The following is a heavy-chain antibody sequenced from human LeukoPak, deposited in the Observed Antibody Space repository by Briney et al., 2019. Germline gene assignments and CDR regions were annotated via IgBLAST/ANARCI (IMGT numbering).Heavy chain of an antibody. D-gene: IGHD4-17*01. Sequence: PGGSLRLSCAASGFAFTNYGMHWVRQAPGKGLEWVAVISFDGSNKYYADSVKGRFTISRDNSKNTVYLQMNSLRAEDTAVYYCARDGQGLRYWGQGALVTVSS. V-gene: IGHV3-30*03. CDR1: GFAFTNYG. J-gene: IGHJ4*02. CDR2: ISFDGSNK. CDR3: ARDGQGLRY.